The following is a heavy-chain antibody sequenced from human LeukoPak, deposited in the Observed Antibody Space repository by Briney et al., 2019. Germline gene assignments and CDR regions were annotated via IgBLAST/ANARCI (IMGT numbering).Heavy chain of an antibody. D-gene: IGHD6-6*01. CDR3: ATGSEYSSSSPPRGGDYYYYYYMDV. Sequence: GASVKVSCKASGYTFTGYYMHWVRQAPGQGLEWMGWINPNSGGTNYAQKFQGRVTMTEDTSTDTAYMELSSLRSEDTAVYYCATGSEYSSSSPPRGGDYYYYYYMDVWGKGTTVTVSS. CDR2: INPNSGGT. V-gene: IGHV1-2*02. CDR1: GYTFTGYY. J-gene: IGHJ6*03.